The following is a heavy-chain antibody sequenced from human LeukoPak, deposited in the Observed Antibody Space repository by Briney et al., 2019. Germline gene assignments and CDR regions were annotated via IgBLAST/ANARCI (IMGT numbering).Heavy chain of an antibody. D-gene: IGHD6-19*01. CDR3: ARPGPYSSGWYQDFDY. J-gene: IGHJ4*02. Sequence: PGGSLRLSCAASGFTLSNYWIHWVRQAPGKALVWVAYINSYGSRTSYADSVKGRFTISRDNAKNTVHLLMNSLRVEDTAVYDCARPGPYSSGWYQDFDYWGQGTLVTVSS. CDR1: GFTLSNYW. V-gene: IGHV3-74*01. CDR2: INSYGSRT.